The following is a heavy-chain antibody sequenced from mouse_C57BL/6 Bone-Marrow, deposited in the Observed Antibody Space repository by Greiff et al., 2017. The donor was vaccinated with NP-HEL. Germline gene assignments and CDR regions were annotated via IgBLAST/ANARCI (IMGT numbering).Heavy chain of an antibody. CDR3: ASGTGPGGAYFDY. V-gene: IGHV1-80*01. Sequence: VQLQQSGAELVKPGASVKISCKASGYAFSSYWMNWVKQRPGKGLEWIGQIYPGDGDTNYNGKFKGKATLTADKSSSTAYMQLSSLTSEDAAVYFCASGTGPGGAYFDYWGQGTTLTVSS. CDR2: IYPGDGDT. J-gene: IGHJ2*01. D-gene: IGHD4-1*01. CDR1: GYAFSSYW.